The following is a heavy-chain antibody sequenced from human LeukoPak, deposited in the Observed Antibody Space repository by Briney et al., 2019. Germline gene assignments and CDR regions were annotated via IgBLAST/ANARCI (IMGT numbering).Heavy chain of an antibody. CDR2: FFLKGST. J-gene: IGHJ5*02. Sequence: SETLSLTCTVSGYSITSAYYWGWIRQPPGKGLEWIGSFFLKGSTYYNPSLKSRVTISVDTSKNQFSLRLNSVTAADTAVYYCARDGYGLTWGQGTLVTVSS. V-gene: IGHV4-38-2*02. CDR3: ARDGYGLT. CDR1: GYSITSAYY. D-gene: IGHD5-18*01.